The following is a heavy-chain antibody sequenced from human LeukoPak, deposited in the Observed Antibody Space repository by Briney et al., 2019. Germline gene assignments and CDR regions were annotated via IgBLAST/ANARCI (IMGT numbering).Heavy chain of an antibody. CDR2: IYTSGRT. CDR3: ARDPQLGPFDY. Sequence: SETLSLTCTVSGGSISSYYWSWIRQPAGKGLEWIGRIYTSGRTNYNPSLKSRVTMSIDTSKKQFSLKLSSVTAADTAVYYCARDPQLGPFDYWGQGTLVTVSS. CDR1: GGSISSYY. J-gene: IGHJ4*02. V-gene: IGHV4-4*07. D-gene: IGHD6-6*01.